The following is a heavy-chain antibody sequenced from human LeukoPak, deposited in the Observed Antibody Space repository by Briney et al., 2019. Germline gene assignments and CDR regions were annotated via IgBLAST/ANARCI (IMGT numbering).Heavy chain of an antibody. CDR1: GFTFSSYS. V-gene: IGHV3-21*01. D-gene: IGHD6-13*01. J-gene: IGHJ5*02. CDR3: AREATYTSSWYRDWFDP. Sequence: GGSLRLSCEVSGFTFSSYSMNWVRQAPGKGLEWVSSISSSSSHIYYADSVKGRFTISRDNAKDSLYLQMSTLRAEDTAVYYCAREATYTSSWYRDWFDPWGQGTLVTVSS. CDR2: ISSSSSHI.